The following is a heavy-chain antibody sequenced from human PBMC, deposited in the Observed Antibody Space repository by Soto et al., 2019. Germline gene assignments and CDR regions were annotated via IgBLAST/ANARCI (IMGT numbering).Heavy chain of an antibody. J-gene: IGHJ4*02. Sequence: EVQLLESGGGLVQPGGSLRLSCAASGFTFSSYAMSWVRQAPGKGLEWVSSISSSSSYIYYADSVKGRFTISRDNAKNSLYLQMNSLRAEDTAVYYCARDALRYYDILTGYFPLGGQGTLVTVSS. CDR3: ARDALRYYDILTGYFPL. D-gene: IGHD3-9*01. CDR2: ISSSSSYI. V-gene: IGHV3-21*01. CDR1: GFTFSSYA.